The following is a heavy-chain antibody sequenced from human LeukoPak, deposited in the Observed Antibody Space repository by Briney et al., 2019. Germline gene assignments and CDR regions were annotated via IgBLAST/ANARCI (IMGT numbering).Heavy chain of an antibody. V-gene: IGHV3-30*02. CDR1: GSTFSSYG. D-gene: IGHD3-22*01. J-gene: IGHJ4*02. Sequence: GGSLRLSCAAAGSTFSSYGMHWVRQAPGKGLEWVAFIRYDGSNKYYADSVKGRFTISRDNSKNTLYLQMNSLRAEDTAVYYCAKIGPYYYDSSGYPFWGQGTLVTVSS. CDR2: IRYDGSNK. CDR3: AKIGPYYYDSSGYPF.